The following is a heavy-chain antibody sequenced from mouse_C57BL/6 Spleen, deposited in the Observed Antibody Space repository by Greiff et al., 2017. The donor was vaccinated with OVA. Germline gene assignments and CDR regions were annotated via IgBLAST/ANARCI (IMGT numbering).Heavy chain of an antibody. CDR2: IDPSDSYT. V-gene: IGHV1-59*01. D-gene: IGHD4-1*01. J-gene: IGHJ1*03. CDR1: GYTFTSYW. Sequence: QVQLQQPGAELVRPGTSVKLSCKASGYTFTSYWMHWVKQRPGQGLEWIGVIDPSDSYTNYNQKFKGKATLAVDTSSSTAYMQLSSLTSEDSAVYSGERKANWDVGGYFDVWGTGTTVTVSS. CDR3: ERKANWDVGGYFDV.